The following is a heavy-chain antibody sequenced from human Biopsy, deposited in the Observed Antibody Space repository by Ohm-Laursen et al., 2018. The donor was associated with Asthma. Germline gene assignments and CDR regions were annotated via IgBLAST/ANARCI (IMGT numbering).Heavy chain of an antibody. Sequence: ESSVKVSCKASGGSFSNFAFSWVRQAPGHGLEWMGTILTKFDITSYAEKFQGRVTITADKSTSTTYMELSRLRSEDTAVYYCARSYDTDSYPVLVLDYWGQRTLVTVSS. CDR2: ILTKFDIT. CDR3: ARSYDTDSYPVLVLDY. J-gene: IGHJ4*02. D-gene: IGHD3-22*01. V-gene: IGHV1-69*04. CDR1: GGSFSNFA.